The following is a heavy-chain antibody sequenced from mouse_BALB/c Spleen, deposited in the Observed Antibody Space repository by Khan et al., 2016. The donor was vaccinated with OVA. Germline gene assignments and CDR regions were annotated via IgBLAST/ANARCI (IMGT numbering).Heavy chain of an antibody. CDR1: GFTFSSFT. J-gene: IGHJ3*01. D-gene: IGHD1-1*02. CDR2: ISSGGDNT. CDR3: ARSNYGPFAY. V-gene: IGHV5-9*03. Sequence: EVELVESGGGLVKPGGSLKLSCAASGFTFSSFTMSWVRQTPEKRLEWVASISSGGDNTYYPASVKGRFTISRDNAKKNLYLQMSSLRSEDTALYYCARSNYGPFAYWGQGTLVTVSA.